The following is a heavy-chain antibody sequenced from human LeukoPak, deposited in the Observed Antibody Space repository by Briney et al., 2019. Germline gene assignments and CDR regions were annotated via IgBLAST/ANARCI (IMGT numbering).Heavy chain of an antibody. V-gene: IGHV3-74*01. CDR2: INSDGSST. J-gene: IGHJ3*02. CDR3: ARDRVVTGICGAFDI. Sequence: GGSLRLSCAASGFTFSSYGMHWVRQAPGKGLVWVSRINSDGSSTSYADSVKGRFTISRDNAKNTLYLQMNSLRAEDTAVYYCARDRVVTGICGAFDIWGQGTMVTVSS. D-gene: IGHD2-21*02. CDR1: GFTFSSYG.